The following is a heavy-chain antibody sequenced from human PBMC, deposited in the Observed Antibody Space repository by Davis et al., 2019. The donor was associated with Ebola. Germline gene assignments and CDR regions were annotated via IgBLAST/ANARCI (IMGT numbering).Heavy chain of an antibody. J-gene: IGHJ3*02. V-gene: IGHV4-31*11. Sequence: SETLSLTCAVYGGSFSGYYWSWIRQHPGKGLEWIGYIYYSGSTYYNPSLKSRVTISVDTSKNQFSLKLSSVTAADTAVYYCASSSPTVTNAFDIWGQGTMVTVSS. D-gene: IGHD4-17*01. CDR3: ASSSPTVTNAFDI. CDR2: IYYSGST. CDR1: GGSFSGYY.